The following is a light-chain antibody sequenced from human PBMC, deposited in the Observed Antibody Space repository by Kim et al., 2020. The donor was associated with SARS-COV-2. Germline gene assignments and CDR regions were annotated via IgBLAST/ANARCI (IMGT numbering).Light chain of an antibody. V-gene: IGKV1-5*03. CDR2: EAS. Sequence: DIQMTQSPSTLSVSVGDRVTITCRASQSIGTWLAWYQQKPGKAPRLLIYEASNLDSGVPSRFSGSGSGTEFTLTISSLQTDDFATYYYQQYNRSPGLIFGGGTKVDIK. CDR1: QSIGTW. CDR3: QQYNRSPGLI. J-gene: IGKJ4*01.